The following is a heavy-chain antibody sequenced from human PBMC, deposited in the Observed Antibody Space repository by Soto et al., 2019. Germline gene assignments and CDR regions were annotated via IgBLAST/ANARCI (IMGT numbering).Heavy chain of an antibody. V-gene: IGHV6-1*01. CDR2: TYYRSKWYN. CDR3: ARVLLYCSSNSCYNGMDV. Sequence: SQTLSLTCAVSGDSVSSNSAAWNWIRQSLSRGLEWLGRTYYRSKWYNDYAVSVKSRITINPDTSKNQFSLQLNSVTPEDTAVYYCARVLLYCSSNSCYNGMDVWGQGTTVTVSS. D-gene: IGHD2-2*02. CDR1: GDSVSSNSAA. J-gene: IGHJ6*02.